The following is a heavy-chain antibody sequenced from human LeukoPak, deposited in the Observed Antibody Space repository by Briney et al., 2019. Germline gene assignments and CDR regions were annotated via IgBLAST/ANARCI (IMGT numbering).Heavy chain of an antibody. CDR3: ARVPYYYDSSGYYYHTHFDY. J-gene: IGHJ4*02. D-gene: IGHD3-22*01. CDR2: IYYSGST. Sequence: SETLSLTCTVSGGSISSGDYYWSWIRQPPGEGLEWIGYIYYSGSTYYNPSLKSRVTISVDTSKNQFSLKLSSVTAADTAVYYCARVPYYYDSSGYYYHTHFDYWGQGTLVTVSS. V-gene: IGHV4-30-4*08. CDR1: GGSISSGDYY.